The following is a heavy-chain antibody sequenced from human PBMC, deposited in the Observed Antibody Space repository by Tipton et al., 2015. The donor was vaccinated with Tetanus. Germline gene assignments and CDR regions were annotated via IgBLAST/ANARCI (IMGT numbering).Heavy chain of an antibody. CDR3: ASHYGSGSDDAFDI. Sequence: TLSLTCTVSGGSISSYYWSWIRQPAGKGLEWIGRICTSGSTNYNPSLKSRVTMSVDTSKNQLSLKLSSVTAADTAVYYCASHYGSGSDDAFDIWGQGTMVTVSS. D-gene: IGHD3-10*01. J-gene: IGHJ3*02. CDR1: GGSISSYY. V-gene: IGHV4-4*07. CDR2: ICTSGST.